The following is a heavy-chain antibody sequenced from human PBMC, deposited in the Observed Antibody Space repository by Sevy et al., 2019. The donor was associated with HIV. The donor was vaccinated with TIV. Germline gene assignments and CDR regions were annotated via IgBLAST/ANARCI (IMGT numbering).Heavy chain of an antibody. J-gene: IGHJ4*02. CDR3: VKDYMFAAGWAPDS. CDR1: GFTFNNYA. V-gene: IGHV3-23*01. D-gene: IGHD3-10*02. Sequence: GGSLRLSCAASGFTFNNYAMSWVRQPPGKGLEWVSGLIENGVDTYYSDSVRGRFTISRDNSKNTLYLQMNSLRAEDTAIYYCVKDYMFAAGWAPDSWGQGTLVTVSS. CDR2: LIENGVDT.